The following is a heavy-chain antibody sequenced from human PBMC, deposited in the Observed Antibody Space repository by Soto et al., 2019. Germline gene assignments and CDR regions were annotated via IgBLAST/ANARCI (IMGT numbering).Heavy chain of an antibody. CDR1: GYTFTSYY. D-gene: IGHD1-26*01. Sequence: ASVKVSCKASGYTFTSYYMHWVRQAPGQGLEWMGIINPSGGSTSYAQKFQVRVTMTRDTSTSTGYMEQRSLRSEDTAVSYCARARGGSDRGSYFYYGMEVWGQGTPVTVSS. CDR2: INPSGGST. V-gene: IGHV1-46*01. J-gene: IGHJ6*02. CDR3: ARARGGSDRGSYFYYGMEV.